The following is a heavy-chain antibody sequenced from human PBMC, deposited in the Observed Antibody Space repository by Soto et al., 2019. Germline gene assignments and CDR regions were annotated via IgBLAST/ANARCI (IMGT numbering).Heavy chain of an antibody. D-gene: IGHD6-6*01. Sequence: QVQLQESGPGLVKPSETLSLTCTVSGGSISSYYWSWIRQPAGKGLEWIGRIYTSGITNYNPSLKSRVTMSIDTSKNHFSLKLTSVTAADTAVYYCARDNLVLRNFDYWGQGTVVTVSS. V-gene: IGHV4-4*07. CDR1: GGSISSYY. CDR2: IYTSGIT. J-gene: IGHJ4*02. CDR3: ARDNLVLRNFDY.